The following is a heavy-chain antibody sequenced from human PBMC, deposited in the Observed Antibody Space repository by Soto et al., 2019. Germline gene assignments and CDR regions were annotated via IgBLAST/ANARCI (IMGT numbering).Heavy chain of an antibody. J-gene: IGHJ5*02. D-gene: IGHD1-7*01. CDR3: ARVSIPITGTTGWFDP. Sequence: QVQLVQSGAELKKPGSSVKVSCKASGGTFSSYAISWVRQAPGPGLEWMGGIIPIFGTANYEQKIQGRVTITADESTSTAYMELGSVSSEDTAVYYCARVSIPITGTTGWFDPWGEGALVTVSS. V-gene: IGHV1-69*01. CDR1: GGTFSSYA. CDR2: IIPIFGTA.